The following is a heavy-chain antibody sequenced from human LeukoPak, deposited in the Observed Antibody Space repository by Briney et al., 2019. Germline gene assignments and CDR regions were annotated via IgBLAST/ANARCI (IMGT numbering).Heavy chain of an antibody. J-gene: IGHJ4*02. CDR3: ASFVVVAAHFDY. CDR1: GGSFSGYY. Sequence: SETLSLTCAVYGGSFSGYYWSWIRKPPGKGLEWIGEINHSGSTNYNPSLKSRVTISVDTSKNQFSLQLSSVTAADTAVYYCASFVVVAAHFDYWGQGTLVTVSS. V-gene: IGHV4-34*01. CDR2: INHSGST. D-gene: IGHD2-15*01.